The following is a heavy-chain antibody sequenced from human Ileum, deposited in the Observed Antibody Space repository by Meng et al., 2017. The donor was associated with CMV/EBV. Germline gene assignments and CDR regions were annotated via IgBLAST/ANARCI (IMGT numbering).Heavy chain of an antibody. CDR2: ISPSGNI. V-gene: IGHV4-4*07. CDR1: GDSISNYF. J-gene: IGHJ4*02. Sequence: QAPLQESGPGLVRPSETLSLTCTVSGDSISNYFWSWIRQPAGKKLEWIGRISPSGNINYIPSLKDRVTMSLDTSNNQIFLNLTSVTAADTALYYCARGESRGYYYFDYWGQGILVTVSS. D-gene: IGHD3-22*01. CDR3: ARGESRGYYYFDY.